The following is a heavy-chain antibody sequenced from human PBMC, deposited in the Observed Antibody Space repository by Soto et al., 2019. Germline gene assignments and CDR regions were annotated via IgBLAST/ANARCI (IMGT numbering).Heavy chain of an antibody. CDR1: GGSISSGVYY. V-gene: IGHV4-31*03. CDR3: ARESLDYDFWSGSTDGMDV. CDR2: IYYSAIT. J-gene: IGHJ6*02. D-gene: IGHD3-3*01. Sequence: SETLSLTCTVSGGSISSGVYYWSWIRQHPGKGLEWIGYIYYSAITYYNPSLKSRVTISVDTSKNQFSLKLSSVTAADTAVYYCARESLDYDFWSGSTDGMDVWGQGTTVTVSS.